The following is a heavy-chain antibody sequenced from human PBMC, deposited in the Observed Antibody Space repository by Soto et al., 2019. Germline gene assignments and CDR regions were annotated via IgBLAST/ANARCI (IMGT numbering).Heavy chain of an antibody. D-gene: IGHD3-10*01. J-gene: IGHJ4*02. CDR2: ISYDGSNK. CDR1: GFTFSSYA. Sequence: QVQLVESGGGVVQPGRSLRLSCAASGFTFSSYAMHWVRQAPGKGLEWVAVISYDGSNKYYADSVKGRFTISRDNSKNTLYLQMNSLRAEDTAVYYCAREMVRGVIDYWGQGTLVTVSS. V-gene: IGHV3-30-3*01. CDR3: AREMVRGVIDY.